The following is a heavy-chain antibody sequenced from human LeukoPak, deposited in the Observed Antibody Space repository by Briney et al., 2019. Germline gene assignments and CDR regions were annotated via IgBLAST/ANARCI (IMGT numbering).Heavy chain of an antibody. CDR3: AKEPDRSNWFRGFFDY. Sequence: GGSLRLSCAASGFTFSSYDMHWVRQATGKGLEWVSAIGTAGDTYYPGSVKGRFTISRDNSRNTLSLQMNSLRAEDTAVYYCAKEPDRSNWFRGFFDYWGQGTLVTVSS. J-gene: IGHJ4*02. D-gene: IGHD6-13*01. CDR1: GFTFSSYD. CDR2: IGTAGDT. V-gene: IGHV3-13*01.